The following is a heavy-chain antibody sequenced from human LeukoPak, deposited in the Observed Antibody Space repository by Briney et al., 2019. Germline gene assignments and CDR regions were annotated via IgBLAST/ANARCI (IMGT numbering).Heavy chain of an antibody. D-gene: IGHD1-26*01. Sequence: SETLSLTCTVSGGSISSSSYYWGWIRQPPGKGLEWIGSIYYSGSTYYNPSLKSRVTIPVDTSKNQFSLKLSSVTAADTAVYYCAGKYSGSFALTYYYGMDVWGQGTTVTVSS. CDR2: IYYSGST. J-gene: IGHJ6*02. CDR3: AGKYSGSFALTYYYGMDV. V-gene: IGHV4-39*01. CDR1: GGSISSSSYY.